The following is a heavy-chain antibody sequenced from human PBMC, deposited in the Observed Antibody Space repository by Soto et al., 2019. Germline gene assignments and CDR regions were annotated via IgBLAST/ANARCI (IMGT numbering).Heavy chain of an antibody. Sequence: EVQLVESGGDLVQPGRSLRLSCTTSGFTFGDYAVSWLRQAPGKGLEWVSFIRSKASGGTAEYAASVKGRFTISRDDSKSIAYLQMNSLKPEDPAVYYCSRVLLGGSAFDIWGKGTMVTVSS. V-gene: IGHV3-49*03. D-gene: IGHD3-16*01. CDR2: IRSKASGGTA. CDR3: SRVLLGGSAFDI. CDR1: GFTFGDYA. J-gene: IGHJ3*02.